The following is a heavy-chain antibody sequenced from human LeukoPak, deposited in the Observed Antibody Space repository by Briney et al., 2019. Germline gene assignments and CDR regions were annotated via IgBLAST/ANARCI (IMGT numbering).Heavy chain of an antibody. D-gene: IGHD6-25*01. CDR3: ARALAGFDP. CDR2: IYYSGST. V-gene: IGHV4-61*01. CDR1: GGSVSSGSYY. J-gene: IGHJ5*02. Sequence: SETLSLTCTVSGGSVSSGSYYWSWIRQPPGKGLEWIGYIYYSGSTNYNPSLKSRVTISVDTSKNQFSLKLSSVTAADTAVYYCARALAGFDPWGQGTLVTVSS.